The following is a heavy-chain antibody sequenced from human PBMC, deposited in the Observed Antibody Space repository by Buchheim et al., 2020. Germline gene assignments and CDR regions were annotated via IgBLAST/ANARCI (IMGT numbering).Heavy chain of an antibody. D-gene: IGHD6-6*01. CDR3: AKDGGSSHYWYFDL. CDR2: STVNGDST. Sequence: EVQLLESGGDLVQPEGSLRLSCVASGFIFSNYAMSWVRQAPGKGLEWVSASTVNGDSTFYADSVRGRFPISRDISKNTLFLEMNSLRAEDTAIYYCAKDGGSSHYWYFDLWGRGTL. CDR1: GFIFSNYA. J-gene: IGHJ2*01. V-gene: IGHV3-23*01.